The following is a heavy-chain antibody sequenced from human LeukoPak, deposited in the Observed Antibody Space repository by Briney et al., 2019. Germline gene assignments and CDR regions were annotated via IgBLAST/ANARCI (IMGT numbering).Heavy chain of an antibody. D-gene: IGHD3-22*01. Sequence: GGSLRLSCAASGFTFSSYWMSWVRQAPGKGLEWVANIKQDGSEKYYADSVKGRFTISRDNPKNTLYLQMNSLRAEDTAVYYCIRSSADYYDSSGYYYDFDYWGQGTLVTVSS. CDR1: GFTFSSYW. CDR3: IRSSADYYDSSGYYYDFDY. J-gene: IGHJ4*02. CDR2: IKQDGSEK. V-gene: IGHV3-7*01.